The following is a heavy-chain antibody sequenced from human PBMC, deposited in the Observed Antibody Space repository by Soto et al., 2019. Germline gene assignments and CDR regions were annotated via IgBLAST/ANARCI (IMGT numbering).Heavy chain of an antibody. CDR1: GYSLTSYY. D-gene: IGHD5-18*01. CDR2: INPSGGST. Sequence: ASVKLSCAASGYSLTSYYMHWVRQAPGQGLEWMGIINPSGGSTSYAQKFQGRVTMTRDTSTSTVYMELSSLRSEDTAVYYCARALWLSTEYYMDVWGKGTTVTVSS. J-gene: IGHJ6*03. V-gene: IGHV1-46*03. CDR3: ARALWLSTEYYMDV.